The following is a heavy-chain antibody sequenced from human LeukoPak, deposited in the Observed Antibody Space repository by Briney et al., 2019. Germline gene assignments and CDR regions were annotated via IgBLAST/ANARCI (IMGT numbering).Heavy chain of an antibody. V-gene: IGHV1-69*13. CDR1: GGTFSSYA. J-gene: IGHJ5*02. CDR3: AREDYGDYRTQSNWFDP. Sequence: GASVKVSCKASGGTFSSYAISWVRQAPGQGLEWMGGIIPIFGTANYAQKFQGRVTITADESTSTAYMELSSLRSEDTAVYYCAREDYGDYRTQSNWFDPWGQGTLVTVSS. D-gene: IGHD4-17*01. CDR2: IIPIFGTA.